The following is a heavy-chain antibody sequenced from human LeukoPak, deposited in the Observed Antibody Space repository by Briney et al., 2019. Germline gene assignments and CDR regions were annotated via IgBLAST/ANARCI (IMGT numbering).Heavy chain of an antibody. CDR2: FDPEDGET. D-gene: IGHD3-22*01. Sequence: GASVKVSCKVSGYTLTELSMHWVRQAPGKGREWMGGFDPEDGETIYAQKFQGRVTMTEDTSTDTAYMELSSLRSEDTAVYYCATAQYYYDSSGYYYFDYWGQGTLVTVSS. CDR1: GYTLTELS. V-gene: IGHV1-24*01. CDR3: ATAQYYYDSSGYYYFDY. J-gene: IGHJ4*02.